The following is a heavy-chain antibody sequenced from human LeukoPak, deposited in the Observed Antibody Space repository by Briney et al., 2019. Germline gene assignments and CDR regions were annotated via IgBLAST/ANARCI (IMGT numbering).Heavy chain of an antibody. D-gene: IGHD6-19*01. CDR2: MNPNSGNT. CDR3: AKDLRLVRVLDY. Sequence: ASVKVSCKASGYTFTSYDINWVRQATGQGLEWMGWMNPNSGNTGYAQKFQGRVTMTRNTSISTAYMELSSLRAEDTAVYYCAKDLRLVRVLDYWGQGTLVTVSS. V-gene: IGHV1-8*01. J-gene: IGHJ4*02. CDR1: GYTFTSYD.